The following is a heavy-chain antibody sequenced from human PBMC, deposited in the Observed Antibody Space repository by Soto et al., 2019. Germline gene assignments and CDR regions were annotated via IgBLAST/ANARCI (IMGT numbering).Heavy chain of an antibody. CDR3: AREYYYDSSGSSGWFDP. CDR2: ISAYNGNT. V-gene: IGHV1-18*01. J-gene: IGHJ5*02. D-gene: IGHD3-22*01. CDR1: GYTFTSYG. Sequence: ASVKVSCKASGYTFTSYGISWVRQAPGQGLEWMGWISAYNGNTNYAQKLQGRVTMTTDTSTSTAYMELRSLRSDDTAVYYCAREYYYDSSGSSGWFDPWGQGTLVTVSS.